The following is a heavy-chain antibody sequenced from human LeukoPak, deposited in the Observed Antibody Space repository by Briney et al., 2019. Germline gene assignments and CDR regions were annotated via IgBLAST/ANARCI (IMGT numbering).Heavy chain of an antibody. CDR1: GFTVSSNY. V-gene: IGHV3-23*01. CDR3: AKDQRRFSGTYGASAFDI. J-gene: IGHJ3*02. D-gene: IGHD1-26*01. Sequence: PGGSLRLSCSASGFTVSSNYMSWVRQAPGKGLEWVSAISGSGGSTYYADSVRGRFTIYRDNSKDTLYLQMNSLGAADTAVYYCAKDQRRFSGTYGASAFDIWGQGTMVTVSS. CDR2: ISGSGGST.